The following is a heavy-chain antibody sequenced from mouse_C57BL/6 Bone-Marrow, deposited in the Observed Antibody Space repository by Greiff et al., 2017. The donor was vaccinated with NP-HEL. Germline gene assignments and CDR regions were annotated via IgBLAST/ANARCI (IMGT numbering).Heavy chain of an antibody. CDR1: AYAFSSSW. CDR2: IYPGDGDT. CDR3: ARSYSSGFPYYAMDY. V-gene: IGHV1-82*01. Sequence: QVQLQQSGPELVKPGASVKISCKASAYAFSSSWMNWVKQRPGKGLEWIGRIYPGDGDTNYNGKFKGKATLTADKSSSTAYMQLSSLTSEDSAVYFCARSYSSGFPYYAMDYWGQGTSVTVSS. J-gene: IGHJ4*01. D-gene: IGHD3-2*02.